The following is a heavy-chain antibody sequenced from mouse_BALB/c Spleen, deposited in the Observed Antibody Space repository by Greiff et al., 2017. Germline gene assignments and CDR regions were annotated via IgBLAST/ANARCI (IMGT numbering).Heavy chain of an antibody. Sequence: QVQLKQSGPELVKPGASVKMSCKASGYTFTSYTMHWVKQRPGQGLEWIGYINPSSGYTNYNQKFKDKATLTADKSSSTAYMQLSSLTSEDSAVYYCARSTRATTMDYWGQGTSVTVSS. CDR3: ARSTRATTMDY. V-gene: IGHV1S26*01. CDR1: GYTFTSYT. J-gene: IGHJ4*01. D-gene: IGHD3-1*01. CDR2: INPSSGYT.